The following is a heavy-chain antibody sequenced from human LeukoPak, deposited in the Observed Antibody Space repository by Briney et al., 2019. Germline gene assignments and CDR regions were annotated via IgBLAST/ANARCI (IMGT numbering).Heavy chain of an antibody. CDR2: ISSGGGSI. CDR3: ARSLTITIPYGMDV. CDR1: RFAFSSFE. V-gene: IGHV3-48*03. J-gene: IGHJ6*02. Sequence: PGGSLRLSCAASRFAFSSFEMNWVRQAPGKGLEWISYISSGGGSICYADSVKGRFTISRDNAKNSLYLQMSSLRAEDTAVYYCARSLTITIPYGMDVWGQGTTVTVSS. D-gene: IGHD3-9*01.